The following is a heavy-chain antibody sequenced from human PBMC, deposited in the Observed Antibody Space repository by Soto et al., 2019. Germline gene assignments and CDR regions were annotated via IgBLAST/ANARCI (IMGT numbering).Heavy chain of an antibody. CDR2: MYHSGST. D-gene: IGHD1-7*01. Sequence: SETLSLTCAVSGGSISSGGYSWSWIRQPPGKGLEWIGYMYHSGSTYYNPSLKSRVTIFVDTSNNQFSLRLNSVTAADTAVYYCAREWNYHGEGWFDPWGQGTLVTVSS. J-gene: IGHJ5*02. CDR3: AREWNYHGEGWFDP. CDR1: GGSISSGGYS. V-gene: IGHV4-30-2*01.